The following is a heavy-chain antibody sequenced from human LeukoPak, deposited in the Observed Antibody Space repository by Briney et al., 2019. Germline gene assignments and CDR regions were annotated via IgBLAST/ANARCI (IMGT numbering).Heavy chain of an antibody. J-gene: IGHJ4*02. Sequence: PSETLSLTCAVYGGSFSGYYWSWIRQPPGKGLEWIGEINHSGSTNYNPSLKGRVTISVDTSKNQFSLKLSSVTAADTAVYYCARRRYYDSSGYLYYFDYWGQGTLVTVSS. CDR2: INHSGST. CDR1: GGSFSGYY. V-gene: IGHV4-34*01. CDR3: ARRRYYDSSGYLYYFDY. D-gene: IGHD3-22*01.